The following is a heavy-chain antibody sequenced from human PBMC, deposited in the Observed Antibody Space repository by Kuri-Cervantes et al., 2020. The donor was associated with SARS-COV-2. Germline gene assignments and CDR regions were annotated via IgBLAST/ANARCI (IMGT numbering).Heavy chain of an antibody. J-gene: IGHJ4*02. CDR2: TKSKTDGGTT. V-gene: IGHV3-15*01. CDR3: TTDSYYYDSSGYYSKLYDFDY. Sequence: GESLKISCAASGFTFSNAWMSWVRQAPGKGLEWVGRTKSKTDGGTTDYAAPVKGRFTISRDDSKNTLYLQMNSLKTEDTAVYYCTTDSYYYDSSGYYSKLYDFDYWGQGTLVTVSS. CDR1: GFTFSNAW. D-gene: IGHD3-22*01.